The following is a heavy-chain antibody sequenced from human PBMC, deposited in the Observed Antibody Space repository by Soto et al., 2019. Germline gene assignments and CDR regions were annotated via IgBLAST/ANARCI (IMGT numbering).Heavy chain of an antibody. Sequence: PSETLSLTCTVSGGSISSGGYYWSWIRQHPGKGLEWIGYIYYSGSTYYNPSLKSRVTISVDTSKNQFSLKLSSVTAADTAVYYCARGFVDIVATIFYFDYWGQGTLVTVSS. V-gene: IGHV4-31*03. D-gene: IGHD5-12*01. CDR1: GGSISSGGYY. CDR3: ARGFVDIVATIFYFDY. J-gene: IGHJ4*02. CDR2: IYYSGST.